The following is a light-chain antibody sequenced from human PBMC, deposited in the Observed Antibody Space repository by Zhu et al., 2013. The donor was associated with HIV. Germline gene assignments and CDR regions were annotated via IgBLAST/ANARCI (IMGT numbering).Light chain of an antibody. CDR3: QRFGSSLTWT. J-gene: IGKJ1*01. CDR1: QTVSYRH. Sequence: EIVLMQSPGTLSLSPGERATLSCRASQTVSYRHIAWYQQKPGQPPRLLLYGSSNRAPGIPDRFSGSGSGTDFTLTITGLEPEDSGMYFCQRFGSSLTWTFGQGTNLEIK. CDR2: GSS. V-gene: IGKV3-20*01.